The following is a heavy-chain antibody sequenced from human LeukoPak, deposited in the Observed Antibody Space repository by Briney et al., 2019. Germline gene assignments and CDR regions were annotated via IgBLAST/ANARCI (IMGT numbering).Heavy chain of an antibody. CDR1: GFMFSNYY. D-gene: IGHD3-10*01. Sequence: GGSLRLSCVGAGFMFSNYYMYWVRQAPGKGLVWVSRIKNAGIDTIYADSVKGRFTVSRDNAKNTVYLQMSSLRAEDTAVYYCARGGYGHNMDVWGEGTTVTVSS. CDR2: IKNAGIDT. CDR3: ARGGYGHNMDV. V-gene: IGHV3-74*01. J-gene: IGHJ6*03.